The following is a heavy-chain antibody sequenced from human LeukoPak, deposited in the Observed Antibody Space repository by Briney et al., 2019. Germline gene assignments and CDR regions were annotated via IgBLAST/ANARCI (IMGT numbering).Heavy chain of an antibody. V-gene: IGHV4-4*02. J-gene: IGHJ3*02. CDR1: GGSISSSNW. D-gene: IGHD1-26*01. Sequence: SGTLSLTCAVSGGSISSSNWWSWVRQPPGKGLEWIGEIYHSGSTNYNPSLKSRVTISVDKSKNQFSLKLSSVTAADTAVYYCARVPSIVGALHAFDIWGQGTMVTVSS. CDR2: IYHSGST. CDR3: ARVPSIVGALHAFDI.